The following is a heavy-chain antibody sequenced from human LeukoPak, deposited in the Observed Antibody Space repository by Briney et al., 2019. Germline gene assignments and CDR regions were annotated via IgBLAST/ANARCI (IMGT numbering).Heavy chain of an antibody. V-gene: IGHV4-39*07. D-gene: IGHD3-9*01. Sequence: SETLSLTCTVSGGSISSSSYYWGWIRQPPGKGLEWIGEINHSGSTNYNPSLKSRVTISVDTSKNQFSLKLSSVTAADTAVYYCARRPPWLRYFERWGQGTLVTVSS. CDR3: ARRPPWLRYFER. CDR1: GGSISSSSYY. J-gene: IGHJ4*02. CDR2: INHSGST.